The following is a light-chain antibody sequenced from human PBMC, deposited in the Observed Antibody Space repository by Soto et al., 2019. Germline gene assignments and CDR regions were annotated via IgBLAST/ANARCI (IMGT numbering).Light chain of an antibody. CDR2: KAS. CDR3: QQYNTYPPKWT. CDR1: QSISNW. V-gene: IGKV1-5*03. Sequence: DIQMTQSPSTLSASVGDRVTITCRASQSISNWLAWYQQKPGKAPKLLIYKASSLESGVPSRFSGSGSGTEFALTISSLQPDDVATYYCQQYNTYPPKWTFGQGTKVEIK. J-gene: IGKJ1*01.